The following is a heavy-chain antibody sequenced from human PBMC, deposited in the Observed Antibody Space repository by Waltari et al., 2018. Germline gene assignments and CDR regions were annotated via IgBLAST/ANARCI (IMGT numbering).Heavy chain of an antibody. CDR2: ISYDGSNK. Sequence: VQLVASGRGVVQPGRSLSPSCAASGSTSRSYAMHWVRQAPGKGLEWVAIISYDGSNKYYADSVKGLFTISRDNSKNTLYLQMNSLRAEDTAVYYCASITMVPFDYWGQGALVTVSS. CDR1: GSTSRSYA. J-gene: IGHJ4*02. D-gene: IGHD3-10*01. V-gene: IGHV3-30*01. CDR3: ASITMVPFDY.